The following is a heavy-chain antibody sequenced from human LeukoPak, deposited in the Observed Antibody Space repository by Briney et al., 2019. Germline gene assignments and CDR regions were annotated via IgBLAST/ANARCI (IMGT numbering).Heavy chain of an antibody. J-gene: IGHJ4*02. CDR2: INPSGGST. CDR1: GYTFTSYY. Sequence: ASVKVSCKASGYTFTSYYMHWVRQAPGQGLEWMGIINPSGGSTIYAQKFQGRVTMTEDTSADTAYMELSSLRSEDTAVYYCATGFDSSGSLTSFDYWGQGTLVTVSS. CDR3: ATGFDSSGSLTSFDY. D-gene: IGHD3-22*01. V-gene: IGHV1-46*01.